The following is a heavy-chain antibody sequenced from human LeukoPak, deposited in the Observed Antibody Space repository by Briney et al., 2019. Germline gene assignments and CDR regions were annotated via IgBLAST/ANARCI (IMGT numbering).Heavy chain of an antibody. Sequence: GGSLRLSCAASGFTFSSYWMSWVRQAPGKGLEWVANIKQDGSEKYYVDSVMGRFTISRDNAKNSLYLQMNSLRAEDTAVYYCARERGYSYGFSYYYGMDVWGQGTTVTVSS. V-gene: IGHV3-7*01. D-gene: IGHD5-18*01. CDR3: ARERGYSYGFSYYYGMDV. CDR1: GFTFSSYW. J-gene: IGHJ6*02. CDR2: IKQDGSEK.